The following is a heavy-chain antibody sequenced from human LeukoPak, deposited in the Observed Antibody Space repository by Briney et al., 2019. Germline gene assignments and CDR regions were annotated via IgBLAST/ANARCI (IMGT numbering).Heavy chain of an antibody. Sequence: GGSLRLSCAASGFTFSSYAMSWVRQAPGKGLEWVSAISGSGGSTYYADSVKGRFTISRDNSKNTLYLQMNSLRAEDTAVYYCAKVGSSSWLYYFDYWCQGTVVTVTA. D-gene: IGHD6-13*01. V-gene: IGHV3-23*01. J-gene: IGHJ4*02. CDR3: AKVGSSSWLYYFDY. CDR1: GFTFSSYA. CDR2: ISGSGGST.